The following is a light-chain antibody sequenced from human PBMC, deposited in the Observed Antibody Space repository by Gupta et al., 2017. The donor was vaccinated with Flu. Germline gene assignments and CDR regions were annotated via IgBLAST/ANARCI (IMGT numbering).Light chain of an antibody. CDR2: WAS. CDR3: QQYFRTPYT. CDR1: HSVFLGANSWDY. Sequence: DLVLTQSPDSPAVALGGRATIKCKSSHSVFLGANSWDYLVWYQQKAGHPPKVIIYWASTRDSGVPARFSGSGSGTNFTLTVSSLQPEDVAVYYCQQYFRTPYTFGQGTKVEVK. J-gene: IGKJ2*01. V-gene: IGKV4-1*01.